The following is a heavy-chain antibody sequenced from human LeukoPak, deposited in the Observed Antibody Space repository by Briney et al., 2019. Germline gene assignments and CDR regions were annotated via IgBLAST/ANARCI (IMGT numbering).Heavy chain of an antibody. CDR3: ARDRYGDHTYFDY. CDR1: GGSISSGGYS. D-gene: IGHD4-17*01. V-gene: IGHV4-30-2*01. Sequence: PSETLSLTCAVSGGSISSGGYSWSWIRQPPGKGLEWIGYIYHSGSTYYNPSLKSRVTISVDRSKNQFSLKLSSVTAADTAVYYCARDRYGDHTYFDYWGQGTLVTVSS. CDR2: IYHSGST. J-gene: IGHJ4*02.